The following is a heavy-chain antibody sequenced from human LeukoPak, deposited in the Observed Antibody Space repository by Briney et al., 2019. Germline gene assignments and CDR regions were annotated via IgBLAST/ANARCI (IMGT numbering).Heavy chain of an antibody. J-gene: IGHJ4*02. CDR3: ATSGSYYRFEY. V-gene: IGHV3-33*01. Sequence: GGSLRLSCAASGFTFSSYGMHWIRQAPGKGLEWVAVIWYDGSNKYYADSVKGRFTISRDNSKNTLYLQMNSLRAEDTAVYYCATSGSYYRFEYWGQGTLVTVSS. CDR1: GFTFSSYG. D-gene: IGHD1-26*01. CDR2: IWYDGSNK.